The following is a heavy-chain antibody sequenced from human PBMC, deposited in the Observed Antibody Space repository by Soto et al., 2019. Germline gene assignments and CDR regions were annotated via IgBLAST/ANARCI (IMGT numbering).Heavy chain of an antibody. CDR2: ISGSNGRT. D-gene: IGHD3-10*01. Sequence: EVQLLESGGGLVQPGGSLKLSCAASGFPFSVYAMSWVRQAPGKGLEWVSAISGSNGRTYYVDSVKGRFTMSRDNSKNMLYLQMNSLRAEDTAVYYCAKPRVWFGELGPWGQGTLVTVSS. CDR3: AKPRVWFGELGP. J-gene: IGHJ5*02. CDR1: GFPFSVYA. V-gene: IGHV3-23*01.